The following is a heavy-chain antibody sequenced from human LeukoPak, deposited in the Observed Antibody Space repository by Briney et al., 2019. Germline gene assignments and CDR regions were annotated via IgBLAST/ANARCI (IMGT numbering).Heavy chain of an antibody. CDR3: AKPVAYYYDSSGYYSSPEYFQH. V-gene: IGHV3-33*06. CDR1: GFTFSSYG. D-gene: IGHD3-22*01. CDR2: IWYDGSNK. J-gene: IGHJ1*01. Sequence: GGSLRLSCAASGFTFSSYGMHWVRQAPGKGLEWVAVIWYDGSNKYYADSVKGRFTISRDNSKNTLYLQMNSLRAEDTALYYCAKPVAYYYDSSGYYSSPEYFQHWGQGTLVTVSS.